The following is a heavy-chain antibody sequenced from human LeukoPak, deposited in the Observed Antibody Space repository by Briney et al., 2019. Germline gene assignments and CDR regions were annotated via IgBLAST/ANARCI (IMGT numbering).Heavy chain of an antibody. CDR1: GFTFSTYI. CDR2: IGTSTSYI. Sequence: GGSLRLSCAASGFTFSTYIMNWVRQTPGKGLEWVSSIGTSTSYIYYADSVKGRFTISRDDAKSSLYLQMNSLRAEDTAVYYCARDLRPFSGYDNLAFDIWGQGTMVTVSS. V-gene: IGHV3-21*01. J-gene: IGHJ3*02. CDR3: ARDLRPFSGYDNLAFDI. D-gene: IGHD5-12*01.